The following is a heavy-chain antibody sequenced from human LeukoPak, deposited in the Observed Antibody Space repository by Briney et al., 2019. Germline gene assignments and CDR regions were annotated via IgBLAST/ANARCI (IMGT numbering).Heavy chain of an antibody. CDR2: IHYSGST. J-gene: IGHJ4*02. V-gene: IGHV4-59*01. Sequence: SETLSLTCTVSGGSIGSYYWSWIRQPPGKGLEWIGYIHYSGSTNYNPSLNSRVTISVDTSKNQFSLKLSSVTAADTAVYYCAGYGDYLYHFNYWGQGTLVTVSS. D-gene: IGHD4-17*01. CDR3: AGYGDYLYHFNY. CDR1: GGSIGSYY.